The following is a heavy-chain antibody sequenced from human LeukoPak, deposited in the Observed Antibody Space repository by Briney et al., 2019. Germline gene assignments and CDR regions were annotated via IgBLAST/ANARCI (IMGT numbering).Heavy chain of an antibody. J-gene: IGHJ4*02. D-gene: IGHD3-3*01. V-gene: IGHV3-15*01. CDR3: TTGRISTFGVVIIPFDY. CDR2: IKSKTDGGTT. CDR1: GFTFSNAW. Sequence: PGGSLRLSCAASGFTFSNAWMSWVRQAPGKGLEWVGLIKSKTDGGTTDYAAPVKGRFTISRDDSKNTLYLQMNSLKTEDTAVYYCTTGRISTFGVVIIPFDYWGQGTLVTVSS.